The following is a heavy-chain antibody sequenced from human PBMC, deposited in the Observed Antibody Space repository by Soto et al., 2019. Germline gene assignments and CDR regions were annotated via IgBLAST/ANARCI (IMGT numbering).Heavy chain of an antibody. CDR3: AKDPILRLGYYYYYYMDV. CDR1: GFTFSSYA. V-gene: IGHV3-23*01. D-gene: IGHD3-16*01. CDR2: ISGSGGST. Sequence: PGGSLRLSCAASGFTFSSYAMSWVRQAPGKGLEWVSAISGSGGSTYYADSVKGRFTISRDNSKNTLYLQMNSLRAEDTAVYFCAKDPILRLGYYYYYYMDVWGKGTTVTVSS. J-gene: IGHJ6*03.